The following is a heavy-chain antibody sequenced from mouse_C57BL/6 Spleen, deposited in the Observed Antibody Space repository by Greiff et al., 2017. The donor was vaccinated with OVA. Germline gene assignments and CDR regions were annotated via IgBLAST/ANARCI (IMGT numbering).Heavy chain of an antibody. J-gene: IGHJ2*01. V-gene: IGHV1-15*01. CDR2: IDPETGGT. CDR3: TRDYYGSSYYFDY. D-gene: IGHD1-1*01. Sequence: QVQLKQSGAELVRPGASVTLSCKASGYTFTDYEMHWVKQTPVHGLEWIGAIDPETGGTAYNQKFKGKAILTADKSSSTAYMELRSLTSEDSAVYYGTRDYYGSSYYFDYWGQGTTLTVSS. CDR1: GYTFTDYE.